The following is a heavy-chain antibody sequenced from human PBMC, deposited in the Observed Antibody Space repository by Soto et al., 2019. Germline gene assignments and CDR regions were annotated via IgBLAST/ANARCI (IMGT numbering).Heavy chain of an antibody. CDR1: GGSITSGDYY. CDR3: ARVPASS. J-gene: IGHJ4*01. V-gene: IGHV4-30-4*01. CDR2: IYYSGTT. Sequence: QVQLQESGPGLVKPSQTLSLTCTVSGGSITSGDYYWSWIRQPPGKGLEWIGYIYYSGTTDSNPSLNSQVPLSVDTQNNQCSLQLSSLTSLDPAVYYRARVPASSWGQGTLVTVPS.